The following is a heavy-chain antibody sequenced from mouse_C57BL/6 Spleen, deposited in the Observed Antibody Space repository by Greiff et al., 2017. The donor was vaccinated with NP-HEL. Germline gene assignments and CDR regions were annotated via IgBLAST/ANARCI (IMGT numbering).Heavy chain of an antibody. J-gene: IGHJ1*03. CDR1: GYTFTSYY. D-gene: IGHD2-5*01. CDR2: IYPGNGGT. Sequence: QVQLQQSGAELVRPGASVKMSCKASGYTFTSYYMHWVKQTPRQGLEWIGAIYPGNGGTSYNQKFKGKATLTVDKSSSTAYMQLSSLTSEDSAVYFCARWGSNYWYFDVWGTGTTVTVSS. CDR3: ARWGSNYWYFDV. V-gene: IGHV1-12*01.